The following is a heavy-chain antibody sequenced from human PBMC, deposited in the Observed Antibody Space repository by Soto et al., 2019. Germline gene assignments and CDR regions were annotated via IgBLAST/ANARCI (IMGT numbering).Heavy chain of an antibody. CDR1: GFTVSNYA. CDR3: AKFSATSVYDISSAPDY. Sequence: GGSLRLSCAASGFTVSNYAMTWVRQAPGKGLEWVSAVSGSGGNTFYADSVKGRFTISRDNSRKTLYLQMTSLRAEDAAVYYCAKFSATSVYDISSAPDYWRQGTPVP. D-gene: IGHD3-16*01. J-gene: IGHJ4*02. V-gene: IGHV3-23*01. CDR2: VSGSGGNT.